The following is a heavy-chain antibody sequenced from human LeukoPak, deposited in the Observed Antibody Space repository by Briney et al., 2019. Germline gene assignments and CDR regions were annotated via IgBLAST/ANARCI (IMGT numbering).Heavy chain of an antibody. CDR3: ARDRDSSSWYTYDY. V-gene: IGHV3-7*01. Sequence: PGGSLRLSCAASGFTFSSYWMSWVRQAPGKGLEWVANIKQDGSEKYYVDSVKGRFTISRDNAKNSLYLQMNSLRAEDTAVYYCARDRDSSSWYTYDYWGQGTLATVSS. CDR1: GFTFSSYW. J-gene: IGHJ4*02. D-gene: IGHD6-13*01. CDR2: IKQDGSEK.